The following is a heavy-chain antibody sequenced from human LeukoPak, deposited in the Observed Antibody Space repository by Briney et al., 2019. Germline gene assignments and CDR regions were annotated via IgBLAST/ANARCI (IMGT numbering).Heavy chain of an antibody. V-gene: IGHV4-38-2*02. CDR1: DFSVSSGYY. Sequence: SETLSLTCTVSDFSVSSGYYWGWIRQTPRKGLEWIGSIFHSGTTYYDPSLKSRVTISVDTSKNQFSLKLTSVPAADTAVYYCARGGKWLYYFDYWGQGTLVTVSS. J-gene: IGHJ4*02. D-gene: IGHD6-19*01. CDR3: ARGGKWLYYFDY. CDR2: IFHSGTT.